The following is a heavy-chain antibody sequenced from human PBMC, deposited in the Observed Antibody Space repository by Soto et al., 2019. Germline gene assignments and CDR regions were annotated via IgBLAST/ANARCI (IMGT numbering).Heavy chain of an antibody. D-gene: IGHD2-15*01. CDR3: ARAVEYCSGGSCYFGYYYYMDV. J-gene: IGHJ6*03. CDR1: GGSISSGGYY. Sequence: SETLSLTCTVSGGSISSGGYYLRWIRPHPGKGLEWIGYIYYSGSTYYNPSLKSRVTISVDTSKNQFSLKLSSVTAADTAVYYCARAVEYCSGGSCYFGYYYYMDVWGKGTTVTVSS. V-gene: IGHV4-31*03. CDR2: IYYSGST.